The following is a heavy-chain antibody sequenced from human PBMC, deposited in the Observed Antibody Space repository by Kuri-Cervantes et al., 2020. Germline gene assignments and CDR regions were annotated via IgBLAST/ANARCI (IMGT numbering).Heavy chain of an antibody. CDR2: IYWDDDK. D-gene: IGHD3-3*01. V-gene: IGHV2-5*02. CDR3: AHHRLSEILEWLLSGSDAFDI. CDR1: GFSLSTSGVG. Sequence: SGPTLVKPTQTLTLTCTFSGFSLSTSGVGVGWIRQPPGKALEWLALIYWDDDKRYSTSLKSRLTITKDTSKNQVVLTMTNMDPVDTATYYCAHHRLSEILEWLLSGSDAFDIWGQGTMVTVSS. J-gene: IGHJ3*02.